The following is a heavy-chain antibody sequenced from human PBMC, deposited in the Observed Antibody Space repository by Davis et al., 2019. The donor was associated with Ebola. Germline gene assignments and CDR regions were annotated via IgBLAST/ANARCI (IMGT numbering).Heavy chain of an antibody. CDR3: ARQHRVTRPLDL. CDR1: GGSISSSGYN. J-gene: IGHJ5*02. V-gene: IGHV4-39*01. Sequence: SETLSLTCSVSGGSISSSGYNWGWVRQPPGKGLEWLGSIYYTGSTYYNPSLKSRVAMSVDTSKNQFSLSLSSLTAADTAIYYCARQHRVTRPLDLWGQGTLVTVSS. CDR2: IYYTGST.